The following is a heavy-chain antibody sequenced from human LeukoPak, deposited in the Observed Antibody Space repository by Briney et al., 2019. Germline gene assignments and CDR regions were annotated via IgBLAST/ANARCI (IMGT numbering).Heavy chain of an antibody. CDR2: IRHDGSKI. D-gene: IGHD3-16*01. Sequence: GGSLRLSCEASGFTFSNYGMHWVRQASGKGLEWAAFIRHDGSKIYYADSVKGRFTISRDSSKSTLYLQTNSLRAEDTAVYYCAKSVISTAYQGTYYMDVWGKGTTVIVSS. V-gene: IGHV3-30*02. CDR1: GFTFSNYG. J-gene: IGHJ6*03. CDR3: AKSVISTAYQGTYYMDV.